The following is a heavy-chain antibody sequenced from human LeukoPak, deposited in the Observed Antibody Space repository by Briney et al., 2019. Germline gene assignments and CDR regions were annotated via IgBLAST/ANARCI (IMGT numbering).Heavy chain of an antibody. J-gene: IGHJ4*02. V-gene: IGHV4-59*01. CDR2: IYYNGST. CDR3: ARGGIAAAGKGFDY. D-gene: IGHD6-13*01. CDR1: GGSISSYY. Sequence: KPSETLSLTCTVSGGSISSYYWSWIRQPPGKGLEWIGYIYYNGSTNYNPSLKSRVTISVDTSKNQISLKLSSVTAADTAVYYCARGGIAAAGKGFDYWGQGTLVTVSS.